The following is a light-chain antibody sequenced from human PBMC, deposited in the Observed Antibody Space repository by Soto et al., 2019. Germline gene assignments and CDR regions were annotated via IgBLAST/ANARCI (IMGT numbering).Light chain of an antibody. J-gene: IGKJ1*01. CDR1: QSVGSY. CDR2: GAS. CDR3: QQYKDWPKT. V-gene: IGKV3-15*01. Sequence: ETVMTQSPATLSVSPGEGAVLSCRASQSVGSYVAWYQQRPGQAPRPLIYGASTRAIGIPTRFSGSGSGTEFALTIDSLQSEDSAVYYCQQYKDWPKTFGQGTKVEIQ.